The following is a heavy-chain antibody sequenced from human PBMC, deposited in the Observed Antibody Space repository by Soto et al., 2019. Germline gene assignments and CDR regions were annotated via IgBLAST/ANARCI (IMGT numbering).Heavy chain of an antibody. CDR1: GGSINSGGYC. V-gene: IGHV4-31*01. D-gene: IGHD5-18*01. CDR2: ISYGGST. J-gene: IGHJ4*02. CDR3: SRGILV. Sequence: QVQLQESGPGLVKPSQTLSLTCTVSGGSINSGGYCWSWIRQHPGKGLDWIGCISYGGSTSYNPYLTSQXTLSVDTSKNQFSLKLSSVTAADTAVYYCSRGILVWGQGTLITVSS.